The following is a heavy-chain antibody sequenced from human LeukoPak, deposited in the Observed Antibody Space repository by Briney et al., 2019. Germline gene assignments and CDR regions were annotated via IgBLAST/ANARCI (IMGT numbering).Heavy chain of an antibody. CDR3: TTYSSGSFGY. CDR2: IYSKTDGGTT. J-gene: IGHJ4*02. CDR1: GFTFNNAW. V-gene: IGHV3-15*01. Sequence: TTGGSLRLSCAVSGFTFNNAWMSWVRQAPGKGLEWVGRIYSKTDGGTTDYAAPVKGRFTISGDDSKTMLYLQMNSLKTEDTAVYYCTTYSSGSFGYWGQGTLVTVSS. D-gene: IGHD3-22*01.